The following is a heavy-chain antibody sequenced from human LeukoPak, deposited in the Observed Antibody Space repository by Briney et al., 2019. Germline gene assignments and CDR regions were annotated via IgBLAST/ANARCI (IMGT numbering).Heavy chain of an antibody. CDR1: GFTFSSYA. D-gene: IGHD2-15*01. CDR3: AKSGLNRFDY. Sequence: PGGSLRLSCAASGFTFSSYAMSWVRQAPGKGLEWVSSISGSSGSGGSTHYADSVKGRVTISRDNSKNTLSLQMNSLRAEDTAVYYCAKSGLNRFDYWGQGTLVTVSS. CDR2: ISGSSGSGGST. J-gene: IGHJ4*02. V-gene: IGHV3-23*01.